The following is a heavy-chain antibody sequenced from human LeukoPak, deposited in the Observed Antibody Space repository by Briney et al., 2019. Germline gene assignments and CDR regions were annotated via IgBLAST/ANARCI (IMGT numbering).Heavy chain of an antibody. V-gene: IGHV4-39*01. CDR1: GGSISSSDYY. Sequence: SETLSLTCTVSGGSISSSDYYWGWSRQPPGKGLEWIGSVYYSGSTFYNPSLKSRVTISGDTSKNHFSLKLSSVTAADTAVYYCARQVVSSGFYPLFPDYWGQGTLVTVSS. D-gene: IGHD3-22*01. CDR2: VYYSGST. CDR3: ARQVVSSGFYPLFPDY. J-gene: IGHJ4*02.